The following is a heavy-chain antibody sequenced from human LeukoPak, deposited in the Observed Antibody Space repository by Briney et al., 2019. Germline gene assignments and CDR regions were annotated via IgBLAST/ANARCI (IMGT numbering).Heavy chain of an antibody. CDR1: GFTFSIYA. CDR3: AKDISEARDYFDY. V-gene: IGHV3-23*01. CDR2: ISGNGGST. J-gene: IGHJ4*02. Sequence: GGSLRLSCAASGFTFSIYAMSWVRQAPAKGLEWVSAISGNGGSTYYADSVKGRFTISRDNSKNTLSLQMNSLRAEDTAVYYCAKDISEARDYFDYWGQGTLVTVSS.